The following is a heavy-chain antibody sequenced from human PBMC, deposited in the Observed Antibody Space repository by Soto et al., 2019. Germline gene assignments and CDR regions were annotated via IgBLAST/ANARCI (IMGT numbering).Heavy chain of an antibody. CDR2: ISAYNGNT. CDR3: ARDPKEAGGPDAFDI. Sequence: ASVKVSCKASGYTFTSYGISWVRQAPGQGLEWMGWISAYNGNTNYAQKLQGRVTMTTDISTSTAYMELRSLRSDDTAVYYCARDPKEAGGPDAFDIWGQGTMVTVSS. J-gene: IGHJ3*02. V-gene: IGHV1-18*01. CDR1: GYTFTSYG. D-gene: IGHD3-16*01.